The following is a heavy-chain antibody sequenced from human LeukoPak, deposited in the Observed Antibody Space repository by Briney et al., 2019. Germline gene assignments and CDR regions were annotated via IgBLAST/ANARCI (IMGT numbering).Heavy chain of an antibody. CDR1: GYTFTSYY. CDR2: INPSDGST. Sequence: ASVKVSCKASGYTFTSYYMHWVRQAPGQGLEWMGIINPSDGSTGYAQKFQGRVTMARDTSTSTVYMEMSSLRSEDTAVYYCARPLAPVMLNAFDVWGQGTMVTVSS. CDR3: ARPLAPVMLNAFDV. J-gene: IGHJ3*01. D-gene: IGHD2-8*01. V-gene: IGHV1-46*01.